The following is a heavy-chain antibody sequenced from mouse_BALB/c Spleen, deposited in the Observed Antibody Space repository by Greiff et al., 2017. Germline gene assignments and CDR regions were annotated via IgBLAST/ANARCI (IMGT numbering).Heavy chain of an antibody. CDR3: ARDEGRDYYAMDY. Sequence: VQGVESGPGLVAPSQSLSITCTVSGFSLTSYGVHWVRQPPGKGLEWLGVIWAGGSTNYNSALMSRLSISKDNSKSQVFLKMNSLQTDDTAMYYCARDEGRDYYAMDYWGQGTSVTVSS. CDR2: IWAGGST. V-gene: IGHV2-9*02. J-gene: IGHJ4*01. CDR1: GFSLTSYG.